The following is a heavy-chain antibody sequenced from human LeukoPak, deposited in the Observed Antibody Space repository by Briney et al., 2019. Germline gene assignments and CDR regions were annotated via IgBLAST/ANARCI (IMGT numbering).Heavy chain of an antibody. CDR1: GYTFTSYY. V-gene: IGHV1-46*01. CDR3: ARESKVVPAAGYFDY. Sequence: ASVKVSCKASGYTFTSYYMHWVRQAPGQGLEWMGIINPSGGSTSYAQKFQGRVTMTRDTSTSTVYMELSSLRSEDTAVYYCARESKVVPAAGYFDYWGQGTLVTVFS. CDR2: INPSGGST. J-gene: IGHJ4*02. D-gene: IGHD2-2*01.